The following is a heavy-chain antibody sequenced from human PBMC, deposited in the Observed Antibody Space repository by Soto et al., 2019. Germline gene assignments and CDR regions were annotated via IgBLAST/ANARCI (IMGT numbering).Heavy chain of an antibody. CDR1: GYTFTSYA. CDR2: IIPILGIA. CDR3: ASSDYDILTGYSGAFDI. V-gene: IGHV1-69*04. J-gene: IGHJ3*02. D-gene: IGHD3-9*01. Sequence: AAVKVSSKASGYTFTSYAMHWVRQAPGQGLEWMGRIIPILGIANYAQKFQGRVTITADKSTSTAYMELSSLRSEDTAVYYCASSDYDILTGYSGAFDIWGQGTMVTVSS.